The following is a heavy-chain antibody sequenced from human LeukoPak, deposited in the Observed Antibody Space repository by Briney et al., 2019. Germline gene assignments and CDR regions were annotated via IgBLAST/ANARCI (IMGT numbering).Heavy chain of an antibody. D-gene: IGHD3-16*01. CDR3: ATGALWDAARDF. CDR2: ISAYDGNI. J-gene: IGHJ4*02. V-gene: IGHV1-18*01. Sequence: ASVKVSCKASANTITTFDIGWVRQAPGQGLEWVGWISAYDGNIGYAPKLQGRVTMITDSSTNTAHMELRSLRFDDTAVYYCATGALWDAARDFWGQGTLVTVSS. CDR1: ANTITTFD.